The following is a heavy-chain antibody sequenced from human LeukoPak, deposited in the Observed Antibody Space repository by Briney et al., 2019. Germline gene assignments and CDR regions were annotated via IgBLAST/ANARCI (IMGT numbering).Heavy chain of an antibody. J-gene: IGHJ4*02. CDR3: AKRTSNWNYFDY. V-gene: IGHV3-23*01. Sequence: PGGSLRLSCAASGFTFSSYAMSWVRQAPGKGLEWVSAISGSCGSTYYAYSERGRFTISRDNSKNTLYLKMNSLTADDRAVYYSAKRTSNWNYFDYWGQGTLVTVSS. D-gene: IGHD1-20*01. CDR1: GFTFSSYA. CDR2: ISGSCGST.